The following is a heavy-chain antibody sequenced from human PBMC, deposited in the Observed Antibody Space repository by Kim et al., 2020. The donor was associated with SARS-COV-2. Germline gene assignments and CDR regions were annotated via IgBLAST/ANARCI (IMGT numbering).Heavy chain of an antibody. CDR3: AGFSADMMSMMWGRGGWFDP. D-gene: IGHD3-16*01. CDR2: ISHRGSP. V-gene: IGHV4-4*02. Sequence: SETLSLTCAVSGGSISSLSWWSWVRQAPGKGLEWIGEISHRGSPNYHPSLKSRMTIPIDNSKNQFSLKLTSVTAADTAIYFCAGFSADMMSMMWGRGGWFDPWGQGTLVTVSS. J-gene: IGHJ5*02. CDR1: GGSISSLSW.